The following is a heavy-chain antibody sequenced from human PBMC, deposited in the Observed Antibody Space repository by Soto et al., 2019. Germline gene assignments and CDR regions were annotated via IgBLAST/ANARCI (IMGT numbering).Heavy chain of an antibody. J-gene: IGHJ6*02. D-gene: IGHD2-15*01. V-gene: IGHV3-48*04. Sequence: GGSLRLSCAASGFTFSSYSMNWVRQAPGKGLEWVSYISSSSSTIYYADSVKGRFTISRDNAKNSLYLQMNSLRAEDTAVYYCARDPERAATGDYYYYYGMDVWGQGTTVTVSS. CDR3: ARDPERAATGDYYYYYGMDV. CDR2: ISSSSSTI. CDR1: GFTFSSYS.